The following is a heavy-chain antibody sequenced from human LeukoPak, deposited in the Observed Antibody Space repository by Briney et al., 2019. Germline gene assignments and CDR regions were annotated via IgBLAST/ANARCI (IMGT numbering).Heavy chain of an antibody. D-gene: IGHD6-19*01. CDR1: GGTFNSYI. V-gene: IGHV1-69*13. J-gene: IGHJ4*02. CDR3: ARAYSSNWYYFDY. Sequence: GASVKVSCKASGGTFNSYIINWVRQAPGQGLEWMGGIIPIFGTADYAQKFQGRVTITADESTSTAYMELNSLRSEDTAVYYCARAYSSNWYYFDYWGQGTLVTVSS. CDR2: IIPIFGTA.